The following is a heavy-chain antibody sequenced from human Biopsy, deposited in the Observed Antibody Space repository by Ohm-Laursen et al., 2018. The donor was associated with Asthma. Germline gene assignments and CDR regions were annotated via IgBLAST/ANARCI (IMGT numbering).Heavy chain of an antibody. CDR2: ITPIYGIT. Sequence: SSVKVSCKPSGFTFSSYAFTWVRQAPGQGLEWLGGITPIYGITDYAQKFQGRLSITADGSTTTAYMELNSLTFEDTAVYFCARLAIRYSYGRIYYSYGMDVWGQGTTVTVSS. CDR1: GFTFSSYA. D-gene: IGHD5-18*01. V-gene: IGHV1-69*01. J-gene: IGHJ6*02. CDR3: ARLAIRYSYGRIYYSYGMDV.